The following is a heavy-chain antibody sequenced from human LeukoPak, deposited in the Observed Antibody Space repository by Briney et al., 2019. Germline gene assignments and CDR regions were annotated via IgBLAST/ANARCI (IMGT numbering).Heavy chain of an antibody. CDR3: ARDYYYDSSGYWNFDY. CDR1: GYTFTGYY. J-gene: IGHJ4*02. CDR2: INPNSGGT. D-gene: IGHD3-22*01. V-gene: IGHV1-2*02. Sequence: ASVKVSCKASGYTFTGYYMHGVRQAPGQGLEWMGWINPNSGGTNYAQKFQGRVTMTRDTSISTAYMELSRLRSDDTAVYYCARDYYYDSSGYWNFDYWGQGTLVTVSS.